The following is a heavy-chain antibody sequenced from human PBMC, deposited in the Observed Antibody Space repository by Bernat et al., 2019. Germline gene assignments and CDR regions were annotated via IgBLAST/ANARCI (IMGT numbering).Heavy chain of an antibody. CDR1: GFTFNNYA. Sequence: EVQLLESGGGLVQPGGSLRLSCAASGFTFNNYAMSWVRQAPGKGLEWVSTISGSGGSTYYADSVKGRFTISRDNSKNTLYLQMNSLRAEDTAVYYCAKRETTGGRGFDYWGQGTLVTVSS. V-gene: IGHV3-23*01. D-gene: IGHD4-17*01. CDR2: ISGSGGST. J-gene: IGHJ4*02. CDR3: AKRETTGGRGFDY.